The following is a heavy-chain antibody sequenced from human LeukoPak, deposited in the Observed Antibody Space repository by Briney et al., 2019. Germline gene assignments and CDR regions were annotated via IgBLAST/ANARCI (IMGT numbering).Heavy chain of an antibody. CDR3: ARHKSPPPTATYYYYGMDV. Sequence: SVKVSCKASGGTFSSYAISWVRQAPGQGLEWMGGIIPIFGTANYAQKFQGRVTITADESTSTAYMELSSQRSEDTAVYYCARHKSPPPTATYYYYGMDVWGQGTTVTVSS. CDR1: GGTFSSYA. V-gene: IGHV1-69*13. CDR2: IIPIFGTA. D-gene: IGHD5-24*01. J-gene: IGHJ6*02.